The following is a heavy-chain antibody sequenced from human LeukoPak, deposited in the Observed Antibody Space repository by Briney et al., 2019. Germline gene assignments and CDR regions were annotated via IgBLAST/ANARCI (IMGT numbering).Heavy chain of an antibody. CDR1: GFPFSDYS. CDR3: ARDHNYAFDN. J-gene: IGHJ4*02. Sequence: GGSLRLSCTASGFPFSDYSMNWVRQAPGKGLEWISYIGISSGNTKYADSVKGRFAISADNARNSLYLQMNSLRVEDTAVYYCARDHNYAFDNWGQGTLVSVSS. CDR2: IGISSGNT. V-gene: IGHV3-48*04. D-gene: IGHD1-1*01.